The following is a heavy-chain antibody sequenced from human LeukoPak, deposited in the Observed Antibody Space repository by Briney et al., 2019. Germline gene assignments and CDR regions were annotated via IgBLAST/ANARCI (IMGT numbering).Heavy chain of an antibody. V-gene: IGHV1-24*01. CDR1: GYTLTELS. D-gene: IGHD3-22*01. CDR3: ATDVRYYYDSSGPPFT. J-gene: IGHJ1*01. Sequence: ASVKVSCKVSGYTLTELSMHWARQAPGKGLEWMGGFDPEDGETIYAQKFQGRVTMTEDTSTDTAYMELSSLRSEDTAVYYCATDVRYYYDSSGPPFTWGQGTLVTVSS. CDR2: FDPEDGET.